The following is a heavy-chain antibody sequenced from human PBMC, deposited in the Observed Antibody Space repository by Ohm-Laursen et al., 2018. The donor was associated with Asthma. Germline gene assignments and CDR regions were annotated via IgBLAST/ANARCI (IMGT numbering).Heavy chain of an antibody. CDR3: ARLPRTEGNWFDP. CDR2: MYYSGST. J-gene: IGHJ5*02. CDR1: GGSITTGGHY. D-gene: IGHD1-14*01. Sequence: PSETLSLTCTVSGGSITTGGHYWAWIRQHPGKGLEWIAYMYYSGSTRYNPSLRSRIIMSADTSKNKFSLKLTSVTSADTAVYYCARLPRTEGNWFDPWGQGTLVTVSS. V-gene: IGHV4-31*03.